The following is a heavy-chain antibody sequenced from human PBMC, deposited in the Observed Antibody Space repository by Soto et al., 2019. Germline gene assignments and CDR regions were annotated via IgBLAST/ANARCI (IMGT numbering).Heavy chain of an antibody. V-gene: IGHV4-38-2*01. J-gene: IGHJ4*01. Sequence: SETLSLTCAVSGYSISSGYYWAWIRQPPGKGLEWIGSIYHTGSTYYNPSLKSRVTMSVDTSKNRFSLKLSSVTAADTAMYYCASCIGSYYEFYYWGHVTLFTVSS. D-gene: IGHD1-26*01. CDR3: ASCIGSYYEFYY. CDR2: IYHTGST. CDR1: GYSISSGYY.